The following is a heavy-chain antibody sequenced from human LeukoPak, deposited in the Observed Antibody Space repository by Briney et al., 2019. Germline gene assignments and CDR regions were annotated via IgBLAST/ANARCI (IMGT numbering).Heavy chain of an antibody. D-gene: IGHD1-1*01. J-gene: IGHJ4*03. Sequence: SETLPLTCAVYGGSFSRYYWSWIRQSPGKGLEGIAEINHRGDTNYNPSVKSRVTISVDTSKNQFSLKVTSLTAADTAVYFCARGPTISETGYFDYWGQGTLVTVSS. CDR3: ARGPTISETGYFDY. V-gene: IGHV4-34*01. CDR1: GGSFSRYY. CDR2: INHRGDT.